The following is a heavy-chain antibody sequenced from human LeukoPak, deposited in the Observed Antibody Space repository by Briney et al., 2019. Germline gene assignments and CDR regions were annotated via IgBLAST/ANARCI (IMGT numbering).Heavy chain of an antibody. V-gene: IGHV3-7*01. CDR2: IKPDGSDK. CDR3: ARAMT. J-gene: IGHJ5*02. Sequence: GGSLRLSCAASGFTFSGYWMSWVRQAPGKGLEWVANIKPDGSDKDYVDSVKGRFTISRDNTKNSLYLQMSRLRAEDTAVYYCARAMTWGQGTLVSVSS. CDR1: GFTFSGYW.